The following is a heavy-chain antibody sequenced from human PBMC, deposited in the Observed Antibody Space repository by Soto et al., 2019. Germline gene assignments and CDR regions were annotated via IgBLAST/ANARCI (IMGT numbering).Heavy chain of an antibody. CDR3: ARDMDPPGPWFDP. CDR2: LYYSGST. J-gene: IGHJ5*02. D-gene: IGHD3-10*01. CDR1: GGAISSGGYY. V-gene: IGHV4-31*03. Sequence: QVQLQEAGPGLVKPSQTLSLTCTVSGGAISSGGYYWSWILQHPGTGLEWIGYLYYSGSTYYNPSLKSRVTISVDTSKNQCSLKLSSVTAADPAVYDCARDMDPPGPWFDPWGQGTLVTVSS.